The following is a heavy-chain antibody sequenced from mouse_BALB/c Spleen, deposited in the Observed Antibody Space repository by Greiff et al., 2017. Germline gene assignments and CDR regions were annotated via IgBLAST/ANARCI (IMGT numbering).Heavy chain of an antibody. V-gene: IGHV14-3*02. Sequence: VQLQQSGAELVKPGASVKLSCTASGFNIKDTYMHWVKQRPEQGLEWIGRIDPANGNTKYDPKFQGKATITADTSSNTAYLQLSSLTSEDTAVYYCASHYPYYYGSGYHYAMDYWGQGTSVTVSS. D-gene: IGHD1-1*01. J-gene: IGHJ4*01. CDR3: ASHYPYYYGSGYHYAMDY. CDR2: IDPANGNT. CDR1: GFNIKDTY.